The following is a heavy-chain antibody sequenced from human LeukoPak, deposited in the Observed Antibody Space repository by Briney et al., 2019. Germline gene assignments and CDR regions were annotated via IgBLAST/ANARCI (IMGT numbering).Heavy chain of an antibody. D-gene: IGHD6-13*01. CDR1: GYTFTSYD. CDR2: MNPNSGNT. J-gene: IGHJ4*02. V-gene: IGHV1-8*01. Sequence: ASVKVSCKASGYTFTSYDINWVRQATGQGLEWMGWMNPNSGNTGYAQKFQGRVTMTRNTSIRTAYMELSSLRSEDTAVYYCARGRFGYSSSWYDVDYWGQGTLVTVSS. CDR3: ARGRFGYSSSWYDVDY.